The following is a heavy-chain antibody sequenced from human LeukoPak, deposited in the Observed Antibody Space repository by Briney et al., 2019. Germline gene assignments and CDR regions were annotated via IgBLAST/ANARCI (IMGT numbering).Heavy chain of an antibody. V-gene: IGHV4-59*01. CDR1: GGSISSYS. Sequence: PSETLSLTCTVSGGSISSYSWTWIRQPPGKGLEWIGSIYYSGSTNYNPSLKSRVTISLDTSKNQFSLKLSSVTAADTAVYYCVRDRVLGAFDIWGQGTMVTVSS. D-gene: IGHD2-15*01. CDR3: VRDRVLGAFDI. CDR2: IYYSGST. J-gene: IGHJ3*02.